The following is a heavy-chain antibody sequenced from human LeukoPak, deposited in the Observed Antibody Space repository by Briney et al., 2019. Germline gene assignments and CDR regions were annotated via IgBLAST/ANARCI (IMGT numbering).Heavy chain of an antibody. V-gene: IGHV1-2*02. Sequence: GASVKVSCEASGYTFTGYYMHWVRQAPGQGLEWMGWINPNSGGTNYAQKFQGRVTMTRDTSISTAYMELSRLRSDDTAVYYCARTERLLWFGESSLFDYWGQGTLVTVSS. CDR2: INPNSGGT. CDR3: ARTERLLWFGESSLFDY. J-gene: IGHJ4*02. CDR1: GYTFTGYY. D-gene: IGHD3-10*01.